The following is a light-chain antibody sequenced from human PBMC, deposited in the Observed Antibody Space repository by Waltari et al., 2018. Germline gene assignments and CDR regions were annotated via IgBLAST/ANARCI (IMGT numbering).Light chain of an antibody. V-gene: IGKV1-5*03. J-gene: IGKJ2*01. CDR3: QQYNSPTYT. CDR2: KAS. Sequence: DIQMTQSPSTLSASVGDRVTITCRASQSVSSWLAWYQQKPGKAPRLRIYKASSLQSGVPSRFSGSGSGKEFTLTISSLQPDDFAAYYCQQYNSPTYTFGQGTKLEIK. CDR1: QSVSSW.